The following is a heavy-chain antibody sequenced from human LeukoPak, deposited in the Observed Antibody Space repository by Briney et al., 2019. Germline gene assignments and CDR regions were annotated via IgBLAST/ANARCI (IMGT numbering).Heavy chain of an antibody. CDR2: IKPDGSEK. CDR1: GFTFSSYW. J-gene: IGHJ4*02. Sequence: GGSLRLSCAASGFTFSSYWMSWVRQAPGKGLEWVANIKPDGSEKYYVDSVEGRFTISRDNAKNSLYLQMNSLRAEDTAVYYCARDGGYDFWSGYDYWGQGTLVTVSS. D-gene: IGHD3-3*01. V-gene: IGHV3-7*01. CDR3: ARDGGYDFWSGYDY.